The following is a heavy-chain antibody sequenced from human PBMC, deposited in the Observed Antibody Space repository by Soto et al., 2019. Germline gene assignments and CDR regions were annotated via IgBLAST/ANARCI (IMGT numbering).Heavy chain of an antibody. CDR2: ISGSDGRT. D-gene: IGHD6-19*01. CDR1: GFTFRSYA. CDR3: GKDRVREHNSGWPQGH. Sequence: GGPLRLSCGASGFTFRSYAMSWVRQAPGKGLEWVSNISGSDGRTYSTDSVKGRFTISRDNSRTNAYLQMNSLRPEATDVYHCGKDRVREHNSGWPQGHWGQGT. V-gene: IGHV3-23*01. J-gene: IGHJ4*02.